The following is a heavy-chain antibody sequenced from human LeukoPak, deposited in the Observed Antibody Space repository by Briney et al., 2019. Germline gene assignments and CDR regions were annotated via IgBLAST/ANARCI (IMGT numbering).Heavy chain of an antibody. D-gene: IGHD3-3*01. J-gene: IGHJ6*03. Sequence: KPSETLSLTCAVYGGSFSGYYWSWIRQPPGKGLEWIGEINHSGSTNYNPSLKSRVTISVDTSKNQFSLKLSSVTAADTAVYYCARCRPYDFWSGYYRPLGYYYYMDVWGKGTTVTVSS. CDR1: GGSFSGYY. CDR2: INHSGST. V-gene: IGHV4-34*01. CDR3: ARCRPYDFWSGYYRPLGYYYYMDV.